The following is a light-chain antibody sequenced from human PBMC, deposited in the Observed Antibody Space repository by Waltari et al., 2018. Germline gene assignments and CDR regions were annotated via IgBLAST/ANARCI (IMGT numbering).Light chain of an antibody. CDR3: QQYGSSLIT. CDR2: GAS. CDR1: QSVSSSY. J-gene: IGKJ5*01. Sequence: EIVLTQSPGTLSLSPGERAPLSCRARQSVSSSYLAWYQQKPGQAPRLLIYGASSRATGIPDRFSGSGSGTDFTLTISRLEPEDFAVYYCQQYGSSLITFGQGTRLEIK. V-gene: IGKV3-20*01.